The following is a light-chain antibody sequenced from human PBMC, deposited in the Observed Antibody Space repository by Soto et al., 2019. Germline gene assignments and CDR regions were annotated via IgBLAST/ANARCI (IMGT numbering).Light chain of an antibody. CDR3: QQSYSTPPMT. V-gene: IGKV1-39*01. CDR1: QSISSY. CDR2: AAS. Sequence: DIQMTQSPSSLSAFVGDRVTITCRPSQSISSYLNWYQQKPGKAPKLLIYAASSLQTGVPSRFSGSGSGTDFTLTISSLQLEDFATYYCQQSYSTPPMTFGPGTKVDIK. J-gene: IGKJ3*01.